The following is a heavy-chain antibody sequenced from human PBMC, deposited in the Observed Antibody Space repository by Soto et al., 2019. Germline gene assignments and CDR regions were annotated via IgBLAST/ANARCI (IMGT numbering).Heavy chain of an antibody. CDR3: VRGNDNYDFWNNWSLDP. Sequence: PSETLSLNCAVSGGSINNNFWRRVRQPPGKGLEWIGEIYQTGSINYNPSLRSRVTISVDKSKNQLSLKVDSVTAADTAFYYCVRGNDNYDFWNNWSLDPWGQGALVTVS. CDR2: IYQTGSI. J-gene: IGHJ5*02. V-gene: IGHV4-4*02. D-gene: IGHD3-3*01. CDR1: GGSINNNFW.